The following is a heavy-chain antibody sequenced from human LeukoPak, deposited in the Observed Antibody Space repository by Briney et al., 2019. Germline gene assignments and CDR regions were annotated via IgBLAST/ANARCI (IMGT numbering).Heavy chain of an antibody. Sequence: ASVKVSCKASGGTFSSYAISWVRQAPGQGLEWMGRIIPILGIANYAQKFQGRVTITADKSTSTAYMELSSLRSEDTAVYYCARGHYYGSGDDPWGQGTLVTVSS. CDR3: ARGHYYGSGDDP. CDR1: GGTFSSYA. D-gene: IGHD3-10*01. CDR2: IIPILGIA. J-gene: IGHJ5*02. V-gene: IGHV1-69*04.